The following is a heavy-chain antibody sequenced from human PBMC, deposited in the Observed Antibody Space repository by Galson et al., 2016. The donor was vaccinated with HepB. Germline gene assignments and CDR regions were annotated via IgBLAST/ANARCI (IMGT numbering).Heavy chain of an antibody. V-gene: IGHV3-33*06. J-gene: IGHJ3*02. CDR2: IWYDGTNK. D-gene: IGHD7-27*01. CDR1: GFTFSSYG. CDR3: AKEGTGDYTSPHDAFDI. Sequence: SLRLSCAASGFTFSSYGMHWVRQAPGKGLEWVAVIWYDGTNKCYADSVKGRFTTSRDNSKNTLYLQMSSLRPEDTAFYYCAKEGTGDYTSPHDAFDIWGQGTMVSVS.